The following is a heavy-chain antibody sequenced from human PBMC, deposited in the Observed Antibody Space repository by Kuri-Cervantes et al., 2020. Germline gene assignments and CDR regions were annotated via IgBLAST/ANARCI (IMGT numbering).Heavy chain of an antibody. J-gene: IGHJ3*02. CDR1: GFTFSTYW. V-gene: IGHV3-53*01. Sequence: GGSLRLSCAASGFTFSTYWMSWVRQAPGKGLEWVSVIYSGGSTYYADSVKGRFTISRDNSKNTLYLQMNSLRAEDTAVYYCARVFGYSDAFDIWGQGTMVTVSS. CDR2: IYSGGST. D-gene: IGHD5-18*01. CDR3: ARVFGYSDAFDI.